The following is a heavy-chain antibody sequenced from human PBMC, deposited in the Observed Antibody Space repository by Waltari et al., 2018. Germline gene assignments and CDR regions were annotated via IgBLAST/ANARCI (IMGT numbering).Heavy chain of an antibody. D-gene: IGHD2-21*02. CDR2: IYYTGST. J-gene: IGHJ5*02. CDR1: GGSISGFY. V-gene: IGHV4-59*01. CDR3: ARGGGGDWEWFDP. Sequence: VQLQESGPSLLQPSETLSLICTVSGGSISGFYWSWVRQPPGKGLDWIGYIYYTGSTNFNPSLKSRVTMSVDTSKNQFSLKLSSVTAADTAFYYCARGGGGDWEWFDPWGQGTLVTVSS.